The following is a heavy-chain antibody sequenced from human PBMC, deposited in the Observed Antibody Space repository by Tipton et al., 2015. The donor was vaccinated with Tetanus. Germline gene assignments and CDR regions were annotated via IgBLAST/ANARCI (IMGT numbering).Heavy chain of an antibody. D-gene: IGHD2-2*01. CDR2: IYSGGST. CDR1: GFTVSSNY. J-gene: IGHJ4*02. Sequence: SLRLSCAASGFTVSSNYMSWVRQAPGKGLEWVSVIYSGGSTYYADSVKGRFTISRDNSKNTLYLQMNSLRAEDTAVYYCARDAGGPCGGYATFDYWGQGTLVTVSS. V-gene: IGHV3-53*01. CDR3: ARDAGGPCGGYATFDY.